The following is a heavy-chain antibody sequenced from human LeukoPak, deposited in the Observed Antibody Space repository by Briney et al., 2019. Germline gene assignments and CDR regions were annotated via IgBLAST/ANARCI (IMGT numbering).Heavy chain of an antibody. J-gene: IGHJ4*02. V-gene: IGHV3-7*01. Sequence: GGSLRLSCVASGFIFSDYWMSWVRQAAGMGLGWVANIETDGDQRNYVDSVKGRFTISRDNAKRSLYLQMNALREEDTAVYYCARDIPSGYYTPDYWGQGTLVTVSS. CDR3: ARDIPSGYYTPDY. D-gene: IGHD5-12*01. CDR1: GFIFSDYW. CDR2: IETDGDQR.